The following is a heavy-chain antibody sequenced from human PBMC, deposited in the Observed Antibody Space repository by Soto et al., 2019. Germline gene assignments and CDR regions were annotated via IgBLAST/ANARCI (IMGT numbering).Heavy chain of an antibody. D-gene: IGHD6-13*01. CDR1: GYTFTGYY. V-gene: IGHV1-2*04. CDR2: INPNSGGT. CDR3: ARDRGISYYYGMDV. Sequence: ASVKVSCKASGYTFTGYYMHWVRQAPGQGLEWMGWINPNSGGTNYAQKFQGWVTMTRDTSISTAYMELSRLRSDDTAVYYCARDRGISYYYGMDVWGKGTTVTVSS. J-gene: IGHJ6*04.